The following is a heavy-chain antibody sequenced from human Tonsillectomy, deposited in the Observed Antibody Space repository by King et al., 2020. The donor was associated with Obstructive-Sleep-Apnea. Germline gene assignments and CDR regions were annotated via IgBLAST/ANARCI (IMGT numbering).Heavy chain of an antibody. CDR3: ARFSMAGVH. CDR2: IDPRDSVT. J-gene: IGHJ1*01. Sequence: VQLVESGPVMKRPGVSLRFSCKCAVYYLTEAFITWWRQTPGKGLECLGQIDPRDSVTAYSPSFQGPVTVSLDNSLTTAYLRCGSLRALDTAIYYCARFSMAGVHWGQGTLVTVPS. D-gene: IGHD6-19*01. CDR1: VYYLTEAF. V-gene: IGHV5-10-1*03.